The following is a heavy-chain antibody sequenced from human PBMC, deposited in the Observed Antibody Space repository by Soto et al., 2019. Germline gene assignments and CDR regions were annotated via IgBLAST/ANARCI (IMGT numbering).Heavy chain of an antibody. Sequence: QVQLVQSGAEVKKPGASEKVSCKASGYTFTGYYMHWVRQAPGQGLEWMGWINPNSGGTNYAQKFQGWVTMTRDTSISTAYMELSRLRSDDTAVYYCARGKNYDFWSGYYSVAWFDPWGQGTLVTVSS. V-gene: IGHV1-2*04. D-gene: IGHD3-3*01. CDR2: INPNSGGT. J-gene: IGHJ5*02. CDR1: GYTFTGYY. CDR3: ARGKNYDFWSGYYSVAWFDP.